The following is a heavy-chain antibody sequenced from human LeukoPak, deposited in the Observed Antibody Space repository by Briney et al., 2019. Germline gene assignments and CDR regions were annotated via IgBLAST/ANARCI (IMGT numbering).Heavy chain of an antibody. V-gene: IGHV1-69*06. CDR2: IIPIFGTA. D-gene: IGHD3-22*01. CDR1: GGTFSSYA. CDR3: ATSISYYYDSSGSDY. J-gene: IGHJ4*02. Sequence: SVKVSCKASGGTFSSYAISWVRQAPGQGLEWMGRIIPIFGTANYAQKFQGRVTITADKSTSTAYMELSSLRSEDTAVYYCATSISYYYDSSGSDYWGQGTLVTVSS.